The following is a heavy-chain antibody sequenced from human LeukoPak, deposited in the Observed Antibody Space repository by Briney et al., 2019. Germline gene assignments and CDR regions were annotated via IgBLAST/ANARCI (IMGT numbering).Heavy chain of an antibody. Sequence: PGGSLRLSCAASGFTFSNCGMSWVRLPPGKGLEYVSGISNNGGSSFYADSVKGRFTISRDNSKNTLYLQMSSLRAEDTAVYYCVKITSVTGGDCWGQGTRLTVSS. D-gene: IGHD1-1*01. CDR3: VKITSVTGGDC. CDR1: GFTFSNCG. J-gene: IGHJ4*02. CDR2: ISNNGGSS. V-gene: IGHV3-64D*09.